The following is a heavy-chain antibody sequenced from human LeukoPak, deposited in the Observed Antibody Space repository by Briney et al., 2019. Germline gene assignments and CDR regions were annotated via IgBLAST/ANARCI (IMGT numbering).Heavy chain of an antibody. J-gene: IGHJ4*02. CDR1: GGSFSGYY. Sequence: SETLSLTCAVYGGSFSGYYWSWIRQPPGKGLEWIGSIYYSGSAYYNPSLKSRVTISVDTSKNQFSLKLSSVTAADTAVYYCARVSGYSYGLFDYWGQGTLVTASS. CDR3: ARVSGYSYGLFDY. D-gene: IGHD5-18*01. CDR2: IYYSGSA. V-gene: IGHV4-34*01.